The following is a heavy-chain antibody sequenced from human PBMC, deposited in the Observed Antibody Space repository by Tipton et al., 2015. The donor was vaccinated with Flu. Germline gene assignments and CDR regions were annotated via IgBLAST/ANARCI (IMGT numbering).Heavy chain of an antibody. D-gene: IGHD1-26*01. CDR3: AREGRNSGGLDY. CDR2: IYYSGIT. J-gene: IGHJ4*02. CDR1: GASISSYY. V-gene: IGHV4-59*12. Sequence: TLSLTCTVSGASISSYYWSWIRQPPGKGLEWIGYIYYSGITNYNPSLKSRVTISVDTSKNQFSLKLGSVTAADTAVYFCAREGRNSGGLDYWGQGTLVTVSS.